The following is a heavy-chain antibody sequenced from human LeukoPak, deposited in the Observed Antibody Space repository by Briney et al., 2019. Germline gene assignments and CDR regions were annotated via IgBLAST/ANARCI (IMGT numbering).Heavy chain of an antibody. CDR2: ISSSSSYI. V-gene: IGHV3-21*01. CDR1: GFTFSSYS. CDR3: AREYSSSWYFDY. Sequence: PGGSLSLSCAASGFTFSSYSMNWVRPAPGKGLEWVSSISSSSSYIYYADSVKGRFTISRDNAKNSLYLQMNSLRAEDTAVYYCAREYSSSWYFDYWGQGTLVTVSS. J-gene: IGHJ4*02. D-gene: IGHD6-13*01.